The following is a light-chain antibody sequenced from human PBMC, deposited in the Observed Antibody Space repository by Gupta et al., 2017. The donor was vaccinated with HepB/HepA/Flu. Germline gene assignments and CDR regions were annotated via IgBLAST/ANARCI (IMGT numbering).Light chain of an antibody. Sequence: EIVLTQSLGTLSLSPGERATLSCRASQTVSNSYVAWYQQAPGQAPRLLISGASSRATGIPDRFSGSGSGTDFTLTISRLEPEDFAMYYCQQYGSSPLTFGGGTKVEI. CDR2: GAS. CDR1: QTVSNSY. CDR3: QQYGSSPLT. V-gene: IGKV3-20*01. J-gene: IGKJ4*01.